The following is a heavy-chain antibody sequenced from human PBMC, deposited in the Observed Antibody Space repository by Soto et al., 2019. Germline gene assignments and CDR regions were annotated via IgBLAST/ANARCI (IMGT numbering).Heavy chain of an antibody. J-gene: IGHJ4*02. CDR1: GFTFSSYA. D-gene: IGHD3-22*01. CDR2: IGAGGRST. V-gene: IGHV3-23*01. CDR3: ARDVGYYYDSSGYYRFDY. Sequence: PGGSLRLSCAASGFTFSSYAMTWVRQAPGKGLEWVSTIGAGGRSTYSADSVKGRFTISRDNSKNTLYLQMNSLRAEDTAVYYCARDVGYYYDSSGYYRFDYWGQGTLVTVSS.